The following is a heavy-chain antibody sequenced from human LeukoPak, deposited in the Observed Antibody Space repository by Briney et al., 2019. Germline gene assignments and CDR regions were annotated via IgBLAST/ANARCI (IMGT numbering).Heavy chain of an antibody. D-gene: IGHD6-13*01. V-gene: IGHV1-69*04. CDR3: ARDGAAAGTGGGYYFDY. CDR1: GGTFSSYA. CDR2: IIPILGIA. J-gene: IGHJ4*02. Sequence: GASVKVSCKASGGTFSSYAISWVRQAPGQGLEWMGRIIPILGIANYAQKFQGRVTITADKSTSTAYMELSSLRSEDTAVYYCARDGAAAGTGGGYYFDYWGQGTLVTVSS.